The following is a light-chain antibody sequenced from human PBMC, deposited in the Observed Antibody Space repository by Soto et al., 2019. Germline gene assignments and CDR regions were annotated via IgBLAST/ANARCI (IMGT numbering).Light chain of an antibody. CDR2: GAS. Sequence: MASQSVSSSIAWYQHKPGQAPRLLIYGASTRATGIPARISVSGSGTEFTLTISSLQSEDFAVYYCQQYNNWPQTFGQGTKVDI. CDR1: QSVSSS. J-gene: IGKJ1*01. CDR3: QQYNNWPQT. V-gene: IGKV3-15*01.